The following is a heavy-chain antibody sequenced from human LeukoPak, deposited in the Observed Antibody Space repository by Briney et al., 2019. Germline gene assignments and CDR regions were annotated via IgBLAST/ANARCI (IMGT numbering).Heavy chain of an antibody. CDR1: GFTFSSYG. J-gene: IGHJ4*02. V-gene: IGHV3-30*02. D-gene: IGHD4-17*01. CDR2: IRYDGSNK. Sequence: GGSLRLSCAASGFTFSSYGMHWVRQAPGKGLEWVAFIRYDGSNKNYADSVKGRFTISRDNSENTLYPQMNSLRGEDTAVYYCAKGVSSYGDYGDVGQWGQGTLVSVSS. CDR3: AKGVSSYGDYGDVGQ.